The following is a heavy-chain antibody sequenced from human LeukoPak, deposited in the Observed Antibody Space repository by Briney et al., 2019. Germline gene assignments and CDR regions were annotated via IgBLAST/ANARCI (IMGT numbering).Heavy chain of an antibody. CDR1: GYTFTGYY. V-gene: IGHV1-2*02. J-gene: IGHJ5*02. D-gene: IGHD1-26*01. Sequence: ASVKRSCKASGYTFTGYYMHWVREAPGQGLEWMGWINPNSGGTNYAQKFQGRVTMTRDTSISTAYMELSRLRSDDTAVYYCARDRVGATPTNWFDPWGQGTLVTVSS. CDR2: INPNSGGT. CDR3: ARDRVGATPTNWFDP.